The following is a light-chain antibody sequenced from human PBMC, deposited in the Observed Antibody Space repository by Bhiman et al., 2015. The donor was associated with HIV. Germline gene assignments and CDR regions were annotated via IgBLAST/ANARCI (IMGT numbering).Light chain of an antibody. V-gene: IGLV2-14*03. J-gene: IGLJ1*01. Sequence: QSALTQPASVSASPGQSITISCTGTSSDVGGYNYVSWYQQYPGKAPKLMIYDVSNRPSGVPNRFSGSKSDNTASLTISGLQAEDEADYYCSSYTTSSTYVFGTGTKVTVL. CDR3: SSYTTSSTYV. CDR1: SSDVGGYNY. CDR2: DVS.